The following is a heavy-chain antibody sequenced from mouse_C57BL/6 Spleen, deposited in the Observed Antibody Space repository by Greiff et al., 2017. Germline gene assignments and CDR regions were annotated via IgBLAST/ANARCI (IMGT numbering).Heavy chain of an antibody. J-gene: IGHJ3*01. CDR1: GFNIKDDY. V-gene: IGHV14-4*01. CDR3: TTDGVPPAY. CDR2: IDPENGDT. Sequence: EVQLVESGAELVRPGASVKLSCTASGFNIKDDYMHWVKQRPEQGLEWIGWIDPENGDTEYASKFQGKATITADTSSNTAYLQLSSLTSEDTAVYYCTTDGVPPAYWGQGTLVTVSA. D-gene: IGHD2-14*01.